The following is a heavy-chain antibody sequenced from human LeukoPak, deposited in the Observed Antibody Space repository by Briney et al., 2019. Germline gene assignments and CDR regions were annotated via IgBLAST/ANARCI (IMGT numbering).Heavy chain of an antibody. D-gene: IGHD3-22*01. Sequence: SETLSLTCTVSGGSISSYYWSWIRQPPGKGLEWIGEINHSGSTNYNPSLKSRVTISVDTSKNQFSLKLSSVTAADTAVYYCARRYYYDSSFDPWGQGTLVTVSS. V-gene: IGHV4-34*01. CDR1: GGSISSYY. CDR2: INHSGST. CDR3: ARRYYYDSSFDP. J-gene: IGHJ5*02.